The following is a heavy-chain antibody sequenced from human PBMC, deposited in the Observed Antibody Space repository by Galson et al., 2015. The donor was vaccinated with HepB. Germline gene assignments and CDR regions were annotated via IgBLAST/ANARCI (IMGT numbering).Heavy chain of an antibody. CDR3: AHRASSGYPNAFDI. CDR2: IYGNDDK. D-gene: IGHD5-12*01. CDR1: GFSLSTSGVG. J-gene: IGHJ3*02. Sequence: PALVKPTQTFTLTCTFSGFSLSTSGVGVGWIRQPPGKALEWLALIYGNDDKRYSPSLKSRLTITKDTSKNQVVLTMTNMDPVDTATYYCAHRASSGYPNAFDIWGQGTMVTVSS. V-gene: IGHV2-5*01.